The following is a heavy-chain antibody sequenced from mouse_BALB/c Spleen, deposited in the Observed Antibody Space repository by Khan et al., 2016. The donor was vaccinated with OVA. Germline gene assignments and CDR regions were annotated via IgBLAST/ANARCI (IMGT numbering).Heavy chain of an antibody. Sequence: EVQLQESGPGLVKPSQSLSLTCTVTGYSITSDYAWNWIRQFPGNKLEWMGYIRYSGDTSYNPSLKSRISVTRDTSKNQFFLQLNSVTTEDTATYNCARGRTYWGQGSLVTVSA. CDR1: GYSITSDYA. CDR2: IRYSGDT. CDR3: ARGRTY. D-gene: IGHD1-1*01. J-gene: IGHJ3*01. V-gene: IGHV3-2*02.